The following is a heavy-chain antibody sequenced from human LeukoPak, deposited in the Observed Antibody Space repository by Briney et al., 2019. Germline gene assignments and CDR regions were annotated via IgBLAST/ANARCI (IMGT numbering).Heavy chain of an antibody. Sequence: SETLSLTCTVSGGSISSYYWSWIRQPPGKGLEWIGYIYYSGSTNYNPSLKSRVTISVDTSKNQFSLKLSSVTAADTAVYYCARAVRLDYYYDSSGYYDYWGQGTLFTVSS. V-gene: IGHV4-59*01. CDR1: GGSISSYY. CDR3: ARAVRLDYYYDSSGYYDY. J-gene: IGHJ4*02. D-gene: IGHD3-22*01. CDR2: IYYSGST.